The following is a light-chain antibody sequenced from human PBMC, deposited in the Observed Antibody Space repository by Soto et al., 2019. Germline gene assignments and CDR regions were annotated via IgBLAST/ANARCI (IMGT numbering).Light chain of an antibody. CDR1: QSISNW. J-gene: IGKJ5*01. CDR3: QQYNSWPPIT. Sequence: DIQMTQSPSTLPASVGDRVTITCRASQSISNWLAWYQQKPGKAPKLLIYDASSLESGVPSRFSGSGSGTEFTLTISSLQSEDFAVYYCQQYNSWPPITFGQGTRLEIK. V-gene: IGKV1-5*01. CDR2: DAS.